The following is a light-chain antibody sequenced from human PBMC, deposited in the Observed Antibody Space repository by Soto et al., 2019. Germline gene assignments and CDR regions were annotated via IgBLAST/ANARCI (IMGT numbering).Light chain of an antibody. CDR1: SSDIGAFTS. V-gene: IGLV2-14*03. J-gene: IGLJ3*02. CDR2: DII. Sequence: QSALTQPASVSGSPGQSITISCTGTSSDIGAFTSVSWYQQHPGKAPKLIIYDIIHRPSGVSDRFSGSKSVNTASLTVSGLPPEDEGSYYCSSYSRTTTLVVFGGGTKRTGL. CDR3: SSYSRTTTLVV.